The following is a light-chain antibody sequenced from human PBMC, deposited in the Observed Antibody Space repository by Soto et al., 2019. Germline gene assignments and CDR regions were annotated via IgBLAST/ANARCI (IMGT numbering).Light chain of an antibody. V-gene: IGKV1-5*01. J-gene: IGKJ5*01. CDR2: DAS. Sequence: DIQMTQSPSTLSASVGDRVTITCRASQSISSWLAWYQQKPGKAPKLLIYDASSLESGVPSRFSGSGSGKEFTLTISSLQPDDFPTYYCQQYNSSPSTFGQGTRLEIK. CDR3: QQYNSSPST. CDR1: QSISSW.